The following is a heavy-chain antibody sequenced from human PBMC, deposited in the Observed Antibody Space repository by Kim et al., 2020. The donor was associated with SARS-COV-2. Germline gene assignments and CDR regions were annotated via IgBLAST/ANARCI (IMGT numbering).Heavy chain of an antibody. J-gene: IGHJ4*02. V-gene: IGHV3-33*01. CDR2: IWYDGSNK. CDR3: ARGNWRGVSDSVSSGWIDY. Sequence: GGSLRLSCAASGFTFSSYGMHWVRQAPGKGLEWVAVIWYDGSNKYYADSVKGRFTISRDNSKNTLYLQMNSLRAEDTAVYYCARGNWRGVSDSVSSGWIDYWGQGTLVTVSS. D-gene: IGHD6-19*01. CDR1: GFTFSSYG.